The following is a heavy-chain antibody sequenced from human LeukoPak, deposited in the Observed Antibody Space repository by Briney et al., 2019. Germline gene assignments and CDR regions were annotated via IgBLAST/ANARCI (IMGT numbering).Heavy chain of an antibody. Sequence: GGSLRLSCSASGFTFSTYWMSWVRQAPGKGLEWVANIGQDGSEIYYVDSVKGRLTISRDNAKNSLYLQMSSLRVEDTAVYYCARGGLDGWIHLWPSSHFDYWGQGTLVTVSS. CDR3: ARGGLDGWIHLWPSSHFDY. V-gene: IGHV3-7*01. CDR2: IGQDGSEI. J-gene: IGHJ4*02. CDR1: GFTFSTYW. D-gene: IGHD5-18*01.